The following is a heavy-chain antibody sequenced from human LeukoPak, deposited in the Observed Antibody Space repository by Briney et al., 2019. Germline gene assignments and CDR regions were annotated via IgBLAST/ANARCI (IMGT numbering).Heavy chain of an antibody. V-gene: IGHV3-49*04. D-gene: IGHD3-10*01. J-gene: IGHJ4*02. CDR3: SGSFGELTFFDY. CDR1: GFTFGGYG. Sequence: GGSLRLSCTASGFTFGGYGMNWVRQAPGKGLEWVGFIRSKAYGGTAEYAASVKGRFTISRDDSKSIAYRQMNSQKTEDTAVYYCSGSFGELTFFDYWGQGTLVTVSS. CDR2: IRSKAYGGTA.